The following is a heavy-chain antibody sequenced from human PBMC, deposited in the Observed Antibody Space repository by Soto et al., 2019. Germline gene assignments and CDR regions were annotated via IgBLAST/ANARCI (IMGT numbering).Heavy chain of an antibody. V-gene: IGHV3-30*18. Sequence: GGSLRLSCAASGFTFSSYGMHWVRQAPGKGLEWVAVISYDGSNKYYADSVKGRFTISRDNSKNTLYLQMNSLRAEDTAVYYCAKGLDSSGRRPFDYWGQGTLVTVSS. CDR2: ISYDGSNK. D-gene: IGHD3-22*01. J-gene: IGHJ4*02. CDR3: AKGLDSSGRRPFDY. CDR1: GFTFSSYG.